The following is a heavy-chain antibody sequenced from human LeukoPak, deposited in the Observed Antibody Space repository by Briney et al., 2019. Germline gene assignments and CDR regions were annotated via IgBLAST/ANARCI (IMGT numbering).Heavy chain of an antibody. D-gene: IGHD1-26*01. Sequence: GASVKVSCKASGYTFTSYGISWVRRAPGQGLEWMGWISAYNGNTNYAQKFQGRVTMTRDTSISTAYMDLSRLRSDDTAVYYCARGSIVGATFDYFDYWGQGTLVTVSS. CDR2: ISAYNGNT. CDR3: ARGSIVGATFDYFDY. J-gene: IGHJ4*02. V-gene: IGHV1-18*01. CDR1: GYTFTSYG.